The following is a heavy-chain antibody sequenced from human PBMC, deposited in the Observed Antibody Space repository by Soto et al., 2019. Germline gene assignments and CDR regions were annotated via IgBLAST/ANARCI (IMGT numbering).Heavy chain of an antibody. D-gene: IGHD6-19*01. CDR1: GYTFTNFG. CDR3: ARGGWLVDYHYYGMDV. CDR2: INAGSGLT. J-gene: IGHJ6*02. V-gene: IGHV1-3*01. Sequence: GASVKVSCKASGYTFTNFGMHWVRQAPGQRLEWMGLINAGSGLTKYSQKFQGRVTITRDTSASTAYMELSSLRSEDTAMYYCARGGWLVDYHYYGMDVWGQGTTVTVSS.